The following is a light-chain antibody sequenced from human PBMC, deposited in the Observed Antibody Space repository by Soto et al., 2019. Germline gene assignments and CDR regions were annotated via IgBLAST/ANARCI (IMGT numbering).Light chain of an antibody. CDR1: QTISGW. Sequence: DIQMTQSPSTLSASVGDTVTITCRASQTISGWLAWYQQRPGKAPNLLIFDASTLESGVPSRFRGSGSGTTFTLTISSLQSDDFATYYCLQYNGYYRTFGQGTKVDIK. CDR2: DAS. J-gene: IGKJ1*01. V-gene: IGKV1-5*01. CDR3: LQYNGYYRT.